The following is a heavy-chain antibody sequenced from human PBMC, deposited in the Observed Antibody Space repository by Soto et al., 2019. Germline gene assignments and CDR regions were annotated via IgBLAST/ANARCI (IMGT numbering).Heavy chain of an antibody. J-gene: IGHJ6*02. V-gene: IGHV1-69*12. D-gene: IGHD5-12*01. CDR1: GGTFSSYA. CDR2: IIPIFGTA. CDR3: ARDRVVATAGYYYYGMDV. Sequence: QVQLVQSGAEVKKPGSSVKVSCKASGGTFSSYAISWVRQAPGQGLEWMGGIIPIFGTANYAQKFQGRVTITADESTSTAYMELSSLRSEDTAVYYCARDRVVATAGYYYYGMDVWGQGTTGTVSS.